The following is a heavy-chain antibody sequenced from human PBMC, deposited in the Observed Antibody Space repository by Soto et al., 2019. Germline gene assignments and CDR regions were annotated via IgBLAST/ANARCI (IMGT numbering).Heavy chain of an antibody. J-gene: IGHJ4*02. Sequence: QVQLVQSGAEVKNPGASVKVSCKASGHSFITYGISWVRQAPGQGLEWMGRIIASTGITNYAQKFQDRVTMTTDTSTNTAYMEMRRLTSDDTAVFYCARDNGGSSNYWGQGTLVTVSS. CDR1: GHSFITYG. CDR2: IIASTGIT. D-gene: IGHD1-26*01. V-gene: IGHV1-18*01. CDR3: ARDNGGSSNY.